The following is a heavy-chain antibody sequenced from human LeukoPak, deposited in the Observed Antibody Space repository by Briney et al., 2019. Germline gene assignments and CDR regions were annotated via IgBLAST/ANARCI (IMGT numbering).Heavy chain of an antibody. CDR3: ARDQGYAFDI. Sequence: SETLSLTCTVSGGSISNYYWSWIRQPPGKGLEWIGYIYYSGSTNYNPSLKSRVTIAVDTSENQFSLKLSSMTAADTAVYYCARDQGYAFDIWGQGTMVTVSS. V-gene: IGHV4-59*01. CDR1: GGSISNYY. J-gene: IGHJ3*02. CDR2: IYYSGST.